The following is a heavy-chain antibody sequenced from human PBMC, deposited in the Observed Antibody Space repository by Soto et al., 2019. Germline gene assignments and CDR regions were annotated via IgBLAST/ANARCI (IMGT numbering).Heavy chain of an antibody. CDR1: GGTFSSYA. CDR3: ARHKGRGIVVVPAAMYFDY. D-gene: IGHD2-2*01. J-gene: IGHJ4*02. CDR2: IIPIFGTA. V-gene: IGHV1-69*01. Sequence: QVPLVQSGAEVKKPGSSVKVSCKASGGTFSSYAISWVRQAPGQGLEWMGGIIPIFGTANYAQKFQGRVTITADESTSTAYMELSSLRSEDTAVYYCARHKGRGIVVVPAAMYFDYWGQGTLVTVSS.